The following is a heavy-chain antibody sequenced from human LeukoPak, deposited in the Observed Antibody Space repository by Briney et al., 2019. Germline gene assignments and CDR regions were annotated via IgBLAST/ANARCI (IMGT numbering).Heavy chain of an antibody. J-gene: IGHJ4*02. Sequence: GGSLRLSCAASGSTFSSYAMSWVRQAPGKGLEWVSAISGSGGSTYYADSVKGRFTISRDNSKNTLYLQMNSLRAEDTAVYYCAKGKGVATMGYFDYWGQGTLVTVSS. D-gene: IGHD5-12*01. CDR3: AKGKGVATMGYFDY. V-gene: IGHV3-23*01. CDR1: GSTFSSYA. CDR2: ISGSGGST.